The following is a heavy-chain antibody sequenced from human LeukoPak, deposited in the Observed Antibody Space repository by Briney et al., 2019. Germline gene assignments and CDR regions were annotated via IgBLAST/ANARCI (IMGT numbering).Heavy chain of an antibody. CDR3: ASDHCSSTICYQSYSAFDL. V-gene: IGHV4-39*01. CDR1: GGSISSSSYY. Sequence: SQTLSLTCTVSGGSISSSSYYWGWIRQPPGKGLEWIGSIYYSGSTYYNPSLKSRVTISVDTSKNQFSLKLSSVTAADTAVYYCASDHCSSTICYQSYSAFDLWGQGTAVTVSS. D-gene: IGHD2-2*01. J-gene: IGHJ3*01. CDR2: IYYSGST.